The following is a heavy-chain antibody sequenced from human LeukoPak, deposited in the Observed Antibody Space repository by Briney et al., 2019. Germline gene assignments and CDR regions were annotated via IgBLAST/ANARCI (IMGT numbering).Heavy chain of an antibody. Sequence: PSETLSLTCTVSGGSISSYYWSWIRQPPGKGLEWIGSIYYRGSTYYNPSLKSRVTISVDTSKNQFSLKLSSVTAADTAVYYCARAAGGYCSGGSCSLDYFYGMDVWGQGTTVTVSS. CDR3: ARAAGGYCSGGSCSLDYFYGMDV. V-gene: IGHV4-59*12. CDR1: GGSISSYY. CDR2: IYYRGST. D-gene: IGHD2-15*01. J-gene: IGHJ6*02.